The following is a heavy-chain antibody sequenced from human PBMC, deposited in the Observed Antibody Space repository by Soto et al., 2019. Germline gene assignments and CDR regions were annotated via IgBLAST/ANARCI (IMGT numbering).Heavy chain of an antibody. D-gene: IGHD5-18*01. V-gene: IGHV4-59*01. CDR2: IYYGGST. Sequence: SETLSLTCTVSGGSISSYYWSWIRQPPGKGLEWIGYIYYGGSTKYNPSLKSRVTISVDTSKNQFSLKLSSVTAADTAVYYCATVIRGYNYGSLDRWGQGALVTVS. CDR1: GGSISSYY. CDR3: ATVIRGYNYGSLDR. J-gene: IGHJ5*02.